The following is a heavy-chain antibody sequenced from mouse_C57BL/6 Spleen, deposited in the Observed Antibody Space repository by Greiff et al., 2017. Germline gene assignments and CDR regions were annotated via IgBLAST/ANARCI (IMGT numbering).Heavy chain of an antibody. CDR1: GYTFTSYW. V-gene: IGHV1-64*01. D-gene: IGHD1-1*01. CDR3: ARGPYYGSRDYAMDY. CDR2: IPPNSGST. Sequence: QVQLQQPGAELVKPGASVKLSCKASGYTFTSYWMHWVKQRPGQGLEWIGMIPPNSGSTNYNEKFKSKATLTVDKSSSTAYMQLSSLTSEDSAVYYCARGPYYGSRDYAMDYWGQGTSVTVSS. J-gene: IGHJ4*01.